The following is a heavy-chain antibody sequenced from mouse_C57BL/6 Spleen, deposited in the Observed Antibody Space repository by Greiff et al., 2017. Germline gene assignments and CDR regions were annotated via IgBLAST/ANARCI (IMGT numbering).Heavy chain of an antibody. Sequence: DVKLVESGGDLVKPGGSLKLSCAASGFTFSSYGMSWVRQTPDKRLEWVATISSGGSYTYYPDSVKGRFTISSDNAKNTLYLQMSSLKSEDTAMSYCSRLDYGSSYFDVWGTGTTVTVSS. CDR1: GFTFSSYG. V-gene: IGHV5-6*02. J-gene: IGHJ1*03. CDR2: ISSGGSYT. CDR3: SRLDYGSSYFDV. D-gene: IGHD1-1*01.